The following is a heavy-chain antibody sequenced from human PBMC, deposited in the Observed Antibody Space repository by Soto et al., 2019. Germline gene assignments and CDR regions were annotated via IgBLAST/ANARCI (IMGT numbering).Heavy chain of an antibody. CDR1: GGSISSGGYY. J-gene: IGHJ6*02. CDR2: IYYSGST. D-gene: IGHD3-10*01. Sequence: SETLSLTCTVSGGSISSGGYYWSWIRQHPGKGLEWIGYIYYSGSTYYNPSLKSRVTISVDTSKNQFSLKLSSVTAADTAVYYCARAGFPEDYYYYYGMDVWGQGTTVTVSS. CDR3: ARAGFPEDYYYYYGMDV. V-gene: IGHV4-31*03.